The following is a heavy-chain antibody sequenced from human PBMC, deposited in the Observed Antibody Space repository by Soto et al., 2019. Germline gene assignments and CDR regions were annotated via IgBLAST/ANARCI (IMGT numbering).Heavy chain of an antibody. D-gene: IGHD3-10*01. J-gene: IGHJ4*02. CDR2: ISDSGGYI. Sequence: PGGSLRLSWAASGFTFSSYSMDWVRQAPGKGLEWVSSISDSGGYIYYADSVKGRFTISRANAKNLLFLQMDSLRVDDPAVYYCAREGAPGFGESLVGGQGALVTVSS. CDR3: AREGAPGFGESLV. V-gene: IGHV3-21*01. CDR1: GFTFSSYS.